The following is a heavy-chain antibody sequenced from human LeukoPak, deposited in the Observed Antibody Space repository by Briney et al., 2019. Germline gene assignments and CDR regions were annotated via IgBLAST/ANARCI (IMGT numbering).Heavy chain of an antibody. CDR2: IYYSGST. CDR1: GGSISSYY. D-gene: IGHD3-3*01. CDR3: ARGSGSGYYWEGELPTPYYFDY. Sequence: SETLSLTCTVSGGSISSYYWSWIGQLPGKGLEWIGYIYYSGSTNYNPSLKSRVTISVDTSKNQFSLKLSSVTAADTAVYYCARGSGSGYYWEGELPTPYYFDYWGQGTLVTVSS. J-gene: IGHJ4*02. V-gene: IGHV4-59*01.